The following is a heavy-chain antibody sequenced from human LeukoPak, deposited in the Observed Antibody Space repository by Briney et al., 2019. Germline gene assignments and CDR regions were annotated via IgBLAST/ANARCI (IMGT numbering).Heavy chain of an antibody. D-gene: IGHD2-2*01. V-gene: IGHV4-39*01. Sequence: PSETLSLTCTVSGDSISSSSYYWGWIRQPPGKGLEWIGSIYYSGSTYYNSSLKSRVTLSVDTSKNQFSLKLSSVTAADTAVYYCARLRYCSSTSCRPTYYYYYYMDVWGKGTTVTVSS. J-gene: IGHJ6*03. CDR2: IYYSGST. CDR3: ARLRYCSSTSCRPTYYYYYYMDV. CDR1: GDSISSSSYY.